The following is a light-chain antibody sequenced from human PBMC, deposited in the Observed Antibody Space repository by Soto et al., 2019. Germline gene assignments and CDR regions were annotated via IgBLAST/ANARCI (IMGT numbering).Light chain of an antibody. Sequence: DSEITQSPSTLPPSVGDRVNITCRASQSISNWLAWYQQKPGTAPKLLIYHASSLQSGVPERFSGSGSGTEFSLTISSLEPEDFAAYYCLQYDRYPSTLGQGTKVDIK. CDR3: LQYDRYPST. V-gene: IGKV1-5*01. CDR1: QSISNW. J-gene: IGKJ1*01. CDR2: HAS.